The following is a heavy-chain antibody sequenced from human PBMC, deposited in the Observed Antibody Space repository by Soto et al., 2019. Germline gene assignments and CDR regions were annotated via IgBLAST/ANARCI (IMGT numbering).Heavy chain of an antibody. CDR3: AKVKSLGGQE. CDR2: IKQDGSDK. V-gene: IGHV3-7*05. Sequence: EVQLVESGGGLVQPGGSLRLSCAASGFTFSSYWMSWVRQAPGKGLEWVANIKQDGSDKYYVDSVKGRFTISRDNAKNSLYLQMNSLTAEDTAIYYCAKVKSLGGQEWGQGTLVTVSS. CDR1: GFTFSSYW. J-gene: IGHJ4*02.